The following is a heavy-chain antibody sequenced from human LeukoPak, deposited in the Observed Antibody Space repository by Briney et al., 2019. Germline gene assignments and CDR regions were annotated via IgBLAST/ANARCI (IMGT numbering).Heavy chain of an antibody. CDR2: IGTVDDT. D-gene: IGHD2/OR15-2a*01. CDR1: GFTFRSYD. Sequence: GGSLRLSCVASGFTFRSYDMHWVRHVTGKGLEWVSTIGTVDDTYYSDSVKGRFTISRENAKNSLYLQMNSLRAGDTAVYYCAREPMRSPFFDALDIWGQGTMVTVSS. J-gene: IGHJ3*02. CDR3: AREPMRSPFFDALDI. V-gene: IGHV3-13*01.